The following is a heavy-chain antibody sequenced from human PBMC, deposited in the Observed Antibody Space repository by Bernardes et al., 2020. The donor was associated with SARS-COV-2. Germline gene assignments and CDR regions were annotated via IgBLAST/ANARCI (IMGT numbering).Heavy chain of an antibody. CDR2: INHSGST. CDR3: ARVYGYCSGGSCYSGAFDI. CDR1: GGSFSGYY. Sequence: SETLSLTCAVYGGSFSGYYWTWIRQPPGKGLEWIGEINHSGSTNYNPSLKNRVTISTDTSKNQFSLKLSSVNAADTAVYYCARVYGYCSGGSCYSGAFDIWGQGTMVTVSS. J-gene: IGHJ3*02. V-gene: IGHV4-34*01. D-gene: IGHD2-15*01.